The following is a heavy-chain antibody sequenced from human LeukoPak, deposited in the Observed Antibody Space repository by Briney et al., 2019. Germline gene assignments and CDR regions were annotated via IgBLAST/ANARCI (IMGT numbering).Heavy chain of an antibody. V-gene: IGHV4-39*01. J-gene: IGHJ4*02. Sequence: SETLSLTCTVSGGSISSSSYSWDWIRQPLGKGLEWIGSIYYSGTTYYNPSLKSRVTISVDTSKIQFSLKLSSVAATDTAVYFCAGLRFDFWSGYTHPYFDYWGQGTLVTVSS. D-gene: IGHD3-3*01. CDR1: GGSISSSSYS. CDR2: IYYSGTT. CDR3: AGLRFDFWSGYTHPYFDY.